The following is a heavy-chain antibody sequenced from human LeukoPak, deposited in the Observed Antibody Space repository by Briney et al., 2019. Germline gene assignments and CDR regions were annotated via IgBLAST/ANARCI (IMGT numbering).Heavy chain of an antibody. CDR2: ISNSGGST. Sequence: QPGGSLRLSCAASGFTFTTYAMSWVRQAPGKGLEWVADISNSGGSTYYADSVKGRFTISRDNSKNTLYLQMNSLRAEDTAVYYCAEYYYYDSSGYQQYYFDYWGQGTLVTVSS. V-gene: IGHV3-23*01. J-gene: IGHJ4*02. CDR1: GFTFTTYA. CDR3: AEYYYYDSSGYQQYYFDY. D-gene: IGHD3-22*01.